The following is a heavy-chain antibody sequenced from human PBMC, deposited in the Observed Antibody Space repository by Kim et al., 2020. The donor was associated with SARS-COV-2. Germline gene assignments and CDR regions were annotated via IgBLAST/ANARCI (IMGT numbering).Heavy chain of an antibody. Sequence: YINPSLKGRVTISEDTSKNQFSLKLSSVTAADTAVYYCARHRRAGVLADYWGQGTLVTVSS. J-gene: IGHJ4*02. V-gene: IGHV4-39*01. CDR3: ARHRRAGVLADY. D-gene: IGHD3-3*01.